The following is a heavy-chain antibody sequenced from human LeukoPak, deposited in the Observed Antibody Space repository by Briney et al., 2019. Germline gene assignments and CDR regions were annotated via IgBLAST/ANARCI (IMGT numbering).Heavy chain of an antibody. CDR2: ISAYNGNT. Sequence: ASVKVSCKASGYTFTSYGISWVRQAPGQGLEWMGWISAYNGNTNYAQKLQGRVTMTTDTSSSTAYMELRRLRSDDTAVYYCARGLYTSSPDWFDPWGQGTLVTVSS. J-gene: IGHJ5*02. V-gene: IGHV1-18*01. CDR1: GYTFTSYG. D-gene: IGHD6-6*01. CDR3: ARGLYTSSPDWFDP.